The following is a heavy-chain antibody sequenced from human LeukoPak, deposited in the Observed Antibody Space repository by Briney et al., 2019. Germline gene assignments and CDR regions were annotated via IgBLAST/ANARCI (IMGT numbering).Heavy chain of an antibody. CDR3: ARHYNTAVATAVLDY. D-gene: IGHD5-18*01. Sequence: PETLSLTCSVSGDSISSSSYFWGWIRQPPGKGLEWIGDIYYSGGAHYNPSLKNRVAISVDTSKNQFSLKLSSVTAADTAVYYCARHYNTAVATAVLDYWGQGTLVTVSS. CDR1: GDSISSSSYF. CDR2: IYYSGGA. V-gene: IGHV4-39*01. J-gene: IGHJ4*02.